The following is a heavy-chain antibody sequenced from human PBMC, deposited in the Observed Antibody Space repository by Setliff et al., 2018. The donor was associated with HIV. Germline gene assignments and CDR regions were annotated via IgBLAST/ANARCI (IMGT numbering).Heavy chain of an antibody. Sequence: GGSLRLSCAASGFTFSNAWMSWVRQAPGKGLEWVGRIKSKTDGGTADYAAPVKGRFTISRDNAKNSLYLQMNSLRADDTAVYFCARPTNIDTLYYNIVTGYNYYYGIDVWGQGTTVTVSS. CDR3: ARPTNIDTLYYNIVTGYNYYYGIDV. V-gene: IGHV3-15*01. CDR1: GFTFSNAW. CDR2: IKSKTDGGTA. D-gene: IGHD3-9*01. J-gene: IGHJ6*02.